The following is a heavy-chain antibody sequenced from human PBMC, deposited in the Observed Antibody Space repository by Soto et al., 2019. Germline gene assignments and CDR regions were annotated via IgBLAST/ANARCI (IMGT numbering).Heavy chain of an antibody. J-gene: IGHJ3*02. CDR1: GYTFTGYY. CDR3: ARTVTPWVVSGAFDI. Sequence: ASVKVSFKASGYTFTGYYMHWVRQAPGQGLEWMGWIYPNSGGAHYSPKSQGRVTMTRDTSISTAYMELNRLTSDDTAVYYCARTVTPWVVSGAFDIWGQGTMVTVSS. CDR2: IYPNSGGA. V-gene: IGHV1-2*02. D-gene: IGHD4-17*01.